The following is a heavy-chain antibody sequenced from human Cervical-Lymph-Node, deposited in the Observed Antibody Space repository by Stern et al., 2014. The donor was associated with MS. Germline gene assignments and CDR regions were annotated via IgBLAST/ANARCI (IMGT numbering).Heavy chain of an antibody. D-gene: IGHD3-16*01. CDR3: ARGDRGDYLWGSRRYYFDS. Sequence: VHLVESGGGVVQPGRSLKLSCAASGFTFSDYTMHWVRQAPGKGLEWVAVISYDGNNIYVADSLKGRFTISRDNSKNTLYMQIDSLRSEDTAVYYCARGDRGDYLWGSRRYYFDSWGQGALVTVSS. CDR1: GFTFSDYT. V-gene: IGHV3-30-3*01. CDR2: ISYDGNNI. J-gene: IGHJ4*02.